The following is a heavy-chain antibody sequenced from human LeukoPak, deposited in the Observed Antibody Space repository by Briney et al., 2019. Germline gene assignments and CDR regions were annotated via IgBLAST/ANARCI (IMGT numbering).Heavy chain of an antibody. CDR1: GFTFSSYW. D-gene: IGHD2-15*01. CDR3: ARVVYCSGGGCYLSDAFDI. V-gene: IGHV3-74*01. J-gene: IGHJ3*02. CDR2: INSDGSST. Sequence: PGGPLRLSRAASGFTFSSYWMHWVRQAPGKGLVWVSRINSDGSSTSYADSVKGRFTISRDNAKNTLYLQMNSLRAEDTAVYYCARVVYCSGGGCYLSDAFDIWGQGTMVTVSS.